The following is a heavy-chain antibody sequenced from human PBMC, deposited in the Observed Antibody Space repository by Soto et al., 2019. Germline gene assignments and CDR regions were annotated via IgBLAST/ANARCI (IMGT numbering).Heavy chain of an antibody. J-gene: IGHJ4*02. Sequence: QITLEESGPTLVKPTQTLTLTCDFSGFSLTTGGVGVGWVRQPQGEALEWLALIYWDDGERYNPSLKTRLTITKDPSKNQVVLIMTNMDPVDTATYYCAHSRNLITEDAQVGDFDYWGQGTLVTVSS. V-gene: IGHV2-5*02. CDR1: GFSLTTGGVG. CDR3: AHSRNLITEDAQVGDFDY. CDR2: IYWDDGE. D-gene: IGHD3-10*01.